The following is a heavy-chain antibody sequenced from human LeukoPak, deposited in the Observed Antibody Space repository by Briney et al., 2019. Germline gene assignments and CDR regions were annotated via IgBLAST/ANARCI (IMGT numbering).Heavy chain of an antibody. J-gene: IGHJ5*02. CDR1: GGSISSYY. CDR3: AREGAGGYCSGGSCYSGWFDP. CDR2: IYTSGST. Sequence: SETLSLTCTVSGGSISSYYRSWIRQPAGKGLEWIGRIYTSGSTNYNPSLKSRVTMSVDTSKNQFSLKLSSVTAADTAVYYCAREGAGGYCSGGSCYSGWFDPWGQGTLVTVSS. V-gene: IGHV4-4*07. D-gene: IGHD2-15*01.